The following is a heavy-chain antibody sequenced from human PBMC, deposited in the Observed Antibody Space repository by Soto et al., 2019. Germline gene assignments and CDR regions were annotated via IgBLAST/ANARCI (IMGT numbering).Heavy chain of an antibody. Sequence: GSLRLSCAASGFTFSSYSMNWVRQAPGKGLEWVSSISSISSYIYYADSVQGRFTISRDNAKNSLYLQMNSLRAEDTDVYYCARAAGYYDSSGYYLDLYYWGQGTLVTVSS. CDR1: GFTFSSYS. CDR2: ISSISSYI. V-gene: IGHV3-21*01. J-gene: IGHJ4*02. CDR3: ARAAGYYDSSGYYLDLYY. D-gene: IGHD3-22*01.